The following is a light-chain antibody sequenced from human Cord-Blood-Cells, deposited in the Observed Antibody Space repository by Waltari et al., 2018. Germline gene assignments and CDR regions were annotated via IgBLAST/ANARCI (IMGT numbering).Light chain of an antibody. CDR1: SSNIGSNP. V-gene: IGLV1-44*01. CDR3: AAWDDSLNGLV. Sequence: QSVLTQPPSASGTPGQRVTISCSGSSSNIGSNPVNWYQKLPGTAPKLLIYSKNQRPSGVPDRFSGSKSGTSASLAISGLQSEDEADYYCAAWDDSLNGLVFGGGTKLTVL. J-gene: IGLJ2*01. CDR2: SKN.